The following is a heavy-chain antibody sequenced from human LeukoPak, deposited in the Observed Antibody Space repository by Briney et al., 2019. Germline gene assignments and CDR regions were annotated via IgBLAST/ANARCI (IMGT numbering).Heavy chain of an antibody. J-gene: IGHJ4*02. CDR2: ITRESGT. V-gene: IGHV3-74*01. CDR1: GFLFSSLS. D-gene: IGHD1-1*01. CDR3: VRGTTDYPGVEY. Sequence: PGRSLRLSCAASGFLFSSLSMHWVRQAPGKGPVWVSRITRESGTDYTDSGRVRFTISRDNAKNTLNLQMDSLRAEDTAVYYCVRGTTDYPGVEYWGRGTLVTVCS.